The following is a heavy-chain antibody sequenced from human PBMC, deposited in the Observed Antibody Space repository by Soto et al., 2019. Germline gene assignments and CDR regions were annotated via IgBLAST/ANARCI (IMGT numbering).Heavy chain of an antibody. J-gene: IGHJ4*02. Sequence: GGSLRLACAASGFTIGSFGMNWVRQAPGRGLEWVSYISSSGSTIYYADSVRGRFTISRDNARNSLFLQMHSLRDEDTAVYYCARDRPYNQPGPDFDYWGQGTLVTVSS. CDR1: GFTIGSFG. CDR2: ISSSGSTI. V-gene: IGHV3-48*02. D-gene: IGHD3-3*01. CDR3: ARDRPYNQPGPDFDY.